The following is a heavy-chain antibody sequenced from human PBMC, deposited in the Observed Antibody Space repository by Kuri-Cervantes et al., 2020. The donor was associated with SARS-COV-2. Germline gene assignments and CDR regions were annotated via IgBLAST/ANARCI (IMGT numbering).Heavy chain of an antibody. V-gene: IGHV3-21*04. CDR1: GFTFSSYS. J-gene: IGHJ4*02. Sequence: GESLKISCAASGFTFSSYSMNWVRQAPGKGLEWVPSISSSSSYIYYADSVKGRFTISRDNAKNSLYLQMNSLRAEDTAVYYCAKLLPAAREYYFDHWGQGTLVTVSS. CDR2: ISSSSSYI. D-gene: IGHD2-2*01. CDR3: AKLLPAAREYYFDH.